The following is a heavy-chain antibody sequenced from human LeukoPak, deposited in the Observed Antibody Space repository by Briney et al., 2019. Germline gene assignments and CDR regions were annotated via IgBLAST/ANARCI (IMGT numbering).Heavy chain of an antibody. Sequence: PSETLSLTCTVSGGSISSSSYYWGWIRQPPGKGLEWIGSIYYSGSTYYNPSLKSRVTISVDTSKNQFSLKLSSVTAADTAVYYCARHLHQLLFFDIWGQGTMVTVSS. CDR3: ARHLHQLLFFDI. CDR1: GGSISSSSYY. D-gene: IGHD2-2*01. J-gene: IGHJ3*02. V-gene: IGHV4-39*01. CDR2: IYYSGST.